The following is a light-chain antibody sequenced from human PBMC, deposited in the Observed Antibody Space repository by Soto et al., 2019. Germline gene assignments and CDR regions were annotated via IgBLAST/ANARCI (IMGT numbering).Light chain of an antibody. CDR2: DDN. CDR1: SGDVGNYNL. V-gene: IGLV2-14*02. Sequence: QSALTQPASVAGSPGQSITISCTGVSGDVGNYNLVSWYQQHPGKAPTLIIYDDNRRPSGVSNRFSGSTSGDTASLAISGLRSEDEADYYCATWDDSLSGALIGGGTKLTVL. CDR3: ATWDDSLSGAL. J-gene: IGLJ2*01.